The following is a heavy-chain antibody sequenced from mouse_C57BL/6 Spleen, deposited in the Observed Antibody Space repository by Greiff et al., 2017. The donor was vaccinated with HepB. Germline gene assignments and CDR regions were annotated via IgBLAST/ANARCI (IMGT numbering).Heavy chain of an antibody. J-gene: IGHJ1*03. CDR3: AKRGNYDYRVGYFDV. CDR1: GYSITSGYY. V-gene: IGHV3-6*01. CDR2: ISYDGSN. Sequence: VQLQQSGPGLVKPSQSLSLTCSVTGYSITSGYYWNWIRQFPGNKLEWMGYISYDGSNNYNPSLKNRISITRDTSKNQFFLKLNSVTTEDTATYYCAKRGNYDYRVGYFDVWGTGTTVTVSS. D-gene: IGHD2-4*01.